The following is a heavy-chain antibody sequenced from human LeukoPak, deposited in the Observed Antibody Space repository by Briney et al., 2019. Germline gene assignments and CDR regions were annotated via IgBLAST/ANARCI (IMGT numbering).Heavy chain of an antibody. CDR2: IYSGGST. CDR1: GFTVSSNY. V-gene: IGHV3-66*01. CDR3: ARDYSPSIAVAGTLDY. J-gene: IGHJ4*02. D-gene: IGHD6-19*01. Sequence: GGSLRLSCAASGFTVSSNYMSWVRQAPGKGLEWVSVIYSGGSTYYADSVKGRFTISRDNAKNSLYLQMNSLRAEDTAVYYCARDYSPSIAVAGTLDYWGQGTLVTVSS.